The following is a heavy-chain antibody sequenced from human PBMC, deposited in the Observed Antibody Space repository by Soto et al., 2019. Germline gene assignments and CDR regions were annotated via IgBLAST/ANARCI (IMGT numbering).Heavy chain of an antibody. D-gene: IGHD3-10*01. V-gene: IGHV3-21*06. CDR2: ISPRSDYI. CDR3: ARVSGTLERYSDLDY. CDR1: GFIFSSYS. Sequence: EVQLVESGGGLVKPGGSLRLSCAASGFIFSSYSMYWVRQAPGKGLEWVSSISPRSDYIYFADSMRGRFTISRDNAQNSLYLHMNNLRAEDTAVYHCARVSGTLERYSDLDYWGQGTLVTVSS. J-gene: IGHJ4*02.